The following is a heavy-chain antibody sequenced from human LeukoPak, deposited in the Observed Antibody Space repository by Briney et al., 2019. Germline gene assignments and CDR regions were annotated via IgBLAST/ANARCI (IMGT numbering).Heavy chain of an antibody. CDR2: INPSGGST. V-gene: IGHV1-46*01. D-gene: IGHD2-21*02. J-gene: IGHJ4*02. CDR3: ARDGAYCGGDCPSDY. CDR1: GYTFTSYY. Sequence: GASVKVSCKASGYTFTSYYMHWVRQAPGQGLEWMGIINPSGGSTSYAQKLQGRVTMTTDTSTSTAYMELRSLRSDDTAVYYCARDGAYCGGDCPSDYWGQGTLVTVSS.